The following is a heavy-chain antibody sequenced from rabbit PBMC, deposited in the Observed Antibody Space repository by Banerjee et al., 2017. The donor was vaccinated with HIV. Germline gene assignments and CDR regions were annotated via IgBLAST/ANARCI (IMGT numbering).Heavy chain of an antibody. Sequence: QEQLEESGGDLVKPEGSLTLTCTASGFSFSNKYVMCWVRQAPGKGLEWIACIDTACSCSTYYASWAKGRFTISKTSSTTVTLQMTSLTAADTATYFCGRDTTGWGDFNLWGQGTLVTVS. D-gene: IGHD4-1*01. CDR3: GRDTTGWGDFNL. CDR2: IDTACSCST. J-gene: IGHJ4*01. CDR1: GFSFSNKYV. V-gene: IGHV1S45*01.